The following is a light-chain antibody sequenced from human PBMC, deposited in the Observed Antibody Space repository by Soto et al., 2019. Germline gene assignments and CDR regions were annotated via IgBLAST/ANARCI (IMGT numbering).Light chain of an antibody. J-gene: IGKJ2*01. CDR2: GAS. V-gene: IGKV3-20*01. CDR3: QQYGDTPPRT. CDR1: QTVSNNY. Sequence: EIVLTQSPGTLSLSPGDTATLSCRASQTVSNNYLVWYQQKPGQAPSLLIHGASTRAAGIPDRFSGSGSGTYFTLTITRLEPEDFAVYYCQQYGDTPPRTFGQGTKLEIK.